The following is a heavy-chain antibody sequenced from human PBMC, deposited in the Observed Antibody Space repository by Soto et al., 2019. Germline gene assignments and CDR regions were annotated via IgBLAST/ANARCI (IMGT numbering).Heavy chain of an antibody. CDR1: GGSISSGGYS. CDR3: ARRIGSGAFDY. J-gene: IGHJ4*02. V-gene: IGHV4-30-2*01. CDR2: IYHSGST. Sequence: LQESGSGLVKPSQTLSLTCAVSGGSISSGGYSWSWIRQPPGKGLEWIGYIYHSGSTYYNPSLKSRVTISVDRSKNQFSLKLSSVTAADTAVYYCARRIGSGAFDYWGQGTLVTVSS.